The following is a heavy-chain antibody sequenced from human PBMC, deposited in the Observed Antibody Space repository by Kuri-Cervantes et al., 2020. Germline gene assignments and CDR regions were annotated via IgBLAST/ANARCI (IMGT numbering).Heavy chain of an antibody. J-gene: IGHJ6*03. V-gene: IGHV3-30*18. CDR2: VSFDGNNK. CDR1: GFTFSRCG. D-gene: IGHD6-25*01. CDR3: AKGFRPSGPYYYYMDV. Sequence: GESLKISCAASGFTFSRCGMHWVRQAPGKGLEWVAVVSFDGNNKYYADCVKGQFTISRDNSKNTLYLQMNSLRAEDTAVYYCAKGFRPSGPYYYYMDVWGKGTTVTVSS.